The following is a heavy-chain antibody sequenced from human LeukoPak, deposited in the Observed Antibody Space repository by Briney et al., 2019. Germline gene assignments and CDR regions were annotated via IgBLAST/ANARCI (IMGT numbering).Heavy chain of an antibody. D-gene: IGHD1-26*01. CDR2: ISGSGGST. CDR3: AKSPYSGSSYFDY. Sequence: GGSPRLSCAASGFTFSSYAMSWVRQAPGKGLEWVSAISGSGGSTYYADSVKGRFTISRDNSKNTLYLQMNSLRAEDTAVYYCAKSPYSGSSYFDYWGQGTLVTVSS. J-gene: IGHJ4*02. V-gene: IGHV3-23*01. CDR1: GFTFSSYA.